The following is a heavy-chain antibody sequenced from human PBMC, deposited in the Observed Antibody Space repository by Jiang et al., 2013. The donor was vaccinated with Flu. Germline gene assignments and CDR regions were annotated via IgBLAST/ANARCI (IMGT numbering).Heavy chain of an antibody. Sequence: RLSCAASGFTFSSYAMSWSARLQGRGLEWVSAISGSGGSTYYADSVKGRFTISRDNSKNTLYLQMNSLRAEDTAVYYCAKDSGSTSPLYFDYWGQGTLVTVSS. V-gene: IGHV3-23*01. CDR2: ISGSGGST. J-gene: IGHJ4*02. CDR3: AKDSGSTSPLYFDY. CDR1: GFTFSSYA. D-gene: IGHD2-2*01.